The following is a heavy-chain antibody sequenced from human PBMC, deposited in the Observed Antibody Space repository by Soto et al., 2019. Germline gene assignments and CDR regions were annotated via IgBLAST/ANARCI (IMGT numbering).Heavy chain of an antibody. CDR3: ATIDSSSWPVGY. J-gene: IGHJ4*02. CDR2: INSDGSST. D-gene: IGHD6-13*01. Sequence: PGGSLSLSCAASGFTFSSYWMPWVRQAPGKGLVWVSRINSDGSSTSYADSVKGRFTISRDNAKNTLYLQMNSLRAEDTAVYYCATIDSSSWPVGYWGQGTLVTVSS. V-gene: IGHV3-74*01. CDR1: GFTFSSYW.